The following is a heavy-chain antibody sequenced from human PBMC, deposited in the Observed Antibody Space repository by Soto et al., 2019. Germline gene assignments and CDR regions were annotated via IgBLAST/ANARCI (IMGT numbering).Heavy chain of an antibody. CDR2: IRSKAYGGTR. V-gene: IGHV3-49*04. J-gene: IGHJ6*02. D-gene: IGHD6-19*01. Sequence: EVQLVEAGGGLVQPGRSRRLSCTASGFTFGDYTMSWVRQAPGKGLEWVGFIRSKAYGGTRRYAASVEGRFTISRDDSKSIVYLQMNSLKTEDSGVYYCTRDSQWQVQAYGVDVWGQGTTVTVSS. CDR1: GFTFGDYT. CDR3: TRDSQWQVQAYGVDV.